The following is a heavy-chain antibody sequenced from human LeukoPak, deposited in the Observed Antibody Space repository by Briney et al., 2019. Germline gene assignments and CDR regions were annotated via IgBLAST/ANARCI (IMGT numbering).Heavy chain of an antibody. V-gene: IGHV1-69*05. CDR3: ATSPGGHYDFWSGYFDY. CDR1: GGTFSSYA. D-gene: IGHD3-3*01. Sequence: ASVKVSCKASGGTFSSYAISWVRQAPGQGLEWMGGIIPIFGTANYAQKFQGRVTITTGESTSTAYMELSSLRSEDTAVYYCATSPGGHYDFWSGYFDYWGQGTLVTVSS. J-gene: IGHJ4*02. CDR2: IIPIFGTA.